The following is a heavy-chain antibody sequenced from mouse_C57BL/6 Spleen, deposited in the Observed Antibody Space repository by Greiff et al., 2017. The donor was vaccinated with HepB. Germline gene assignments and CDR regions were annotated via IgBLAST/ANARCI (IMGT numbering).Heavy chain of an antibody. CDR3: ARDYYGLRSFDY. CDR1: GYTFTSYW. Sequence: QVQLKQPGAELVMPGASVKLSCKASGYTFTSYWMHWVKQRPGQGLEWIGEIDPSDSYTNYNQKFKGKSTLTVDKSSSTAYMQLSSLTSEDSAVYYCARDYYGLRSFDYWGQGTTLTVSS. D-gene: IGHD1-1*01. J-gene: IGHJ2*01. V-gene: IGHV1-69*01. CDR2: IDPSDSYT.